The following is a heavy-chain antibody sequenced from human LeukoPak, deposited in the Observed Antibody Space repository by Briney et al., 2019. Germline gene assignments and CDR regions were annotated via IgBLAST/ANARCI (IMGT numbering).Heavy chain of an antibody. D-gene: IGHD3-22*01. V-gene: IGHV1-18*01. J-gene: IGHJ4*02. CDR2: ISAYNGNT. Sequence: ASVKVSCKASGYTFTSYGISWVRQAPGQGLEWMGWISAYNGNTNYAQKLQGRVTMTTDTSTSTAYMELRRLRSDDTAVYYCASARGRYYYDSSGSYGTLDYWGQGTLVTVSS. CDR1: GYTFTSYG. CDR3: ASARGRYYYDSSGSYGTLDY.